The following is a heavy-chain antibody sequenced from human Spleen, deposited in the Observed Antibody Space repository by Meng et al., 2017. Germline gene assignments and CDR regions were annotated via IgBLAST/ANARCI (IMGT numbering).Heavy chain of an antibody. CDR1: SGSITSGDYS. D-gene: IGHD3-3*01. CDR2: IYYTGRT. V-gene: IGHV4-30-4*01. Sequence: QVQLQESGPGLVEPSQTLSLTCTVSSGSITSGDYSWSWIRQPPGKGLEWIGYIYYTGRTYYNPSLESRVTISVDTSKNQFSLKLSSVTAADTAMYYCARGPHYYSWSGIDYWGQGALVTVSS. CDR3: ARGPHYYSWSGIDY. J-gene: IGHJ4*02.